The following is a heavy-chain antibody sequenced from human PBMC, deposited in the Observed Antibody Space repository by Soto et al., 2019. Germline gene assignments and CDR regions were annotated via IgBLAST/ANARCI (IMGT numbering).Heavy chain of an antibody. CDR1: GFTFSSYG. Sequence: GGSLRLSCAASGFTFSSYGMHWVRQAPGKGLEWVAVIWYDGSNKYYADSVKGRFTISRDNSKNTLYLQMNSLRAEDTAVYYCARAEENYDFWSGYWYWGQGTTVTVSS. CDR2: IWYDGSNK. CDR3: ARAEENYDFWSGYWY. D-gene: IGHD3-3*01. J-gene: IGHJ6*02. V-gene: IGHV3-33*01.